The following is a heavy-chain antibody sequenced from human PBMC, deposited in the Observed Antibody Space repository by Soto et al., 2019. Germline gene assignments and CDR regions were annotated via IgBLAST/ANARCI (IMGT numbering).Heavy chain of an antibody. CDR1: GFTFSSYG. Sequence: GGSLRLSCAASGFTFSSYGMHWVRQAPGKGLEWVAVISYDGSNKYYADSVKGRFTISRDNSKNTLYLQMNSLRAEDTAVYYCAKQIRITLPPRHDLGDSSSSNYYYYGMDVWGQGTTVTVSS. CDR2: ISYDGSNK. V-gene: IGHV3-30*18. J-gene: IGHJ6*02. CDR3: AKQIRITLPPRHDLGDSSSSNYYYYGMDV. D-gene: IGHD6-13*01.